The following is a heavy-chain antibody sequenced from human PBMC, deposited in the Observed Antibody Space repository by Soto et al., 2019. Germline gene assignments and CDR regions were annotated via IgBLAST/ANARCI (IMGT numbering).Heavy chain of an antibody. J-gene: IGHJ3*02. CDR3: AREVPSGAFDI. Sequence: QVQLQQWGAGLLKPSETLSLTCAVYGGSFSGYYWSWIRQPPGKGLEWIGEINHSGSTNYNPSLKSRVTISVDTSKNQFSLKLSSVTAADTAVYYCAREVPSGAFDIWGQGTMVTVSS. D-gene: IGHD2-2*01. V-gene: IGHV4-34*01. CDR2: INHSGST. CDR1: GGSFSGYY.